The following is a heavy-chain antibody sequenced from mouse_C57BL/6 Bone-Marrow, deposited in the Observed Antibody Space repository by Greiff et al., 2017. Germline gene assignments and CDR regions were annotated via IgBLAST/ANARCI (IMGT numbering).Heavy chain of an antibody. D-gene: IGHD2-4*01. V-gene: IGHV1-69*01. Sequence: QVQLQQPGAELVMPGASVKLSCKASGYTFTSYWMHWVKQRPGQGLEWIGEIDPSDSYTNYNQKFKGKSTLTVDKSSSTAYMKLSSLTSEDSAVYYCASGGDDYDEDFDYWGQGTTLTVSS. CDR1: GYTFTSYW. CDR3: ASGGDDYDEDFDY. CDR2: IDPSDSYT. J-gene: IGHJ2*01.